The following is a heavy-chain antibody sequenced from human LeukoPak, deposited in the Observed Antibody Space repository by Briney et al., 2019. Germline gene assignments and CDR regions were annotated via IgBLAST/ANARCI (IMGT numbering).Heavy chain of an antibody. CDR2: ISYDGSNK. D-gene: IGHD3-3*01. CDR1: GFTFSSYG. V-gene: IGHV3-30*03. CDR3: ARGSRFGVVGRDAFDI. J-gene: IGHJ3*02. Sequence: PGGSLRLSCAASGFTFSSYGMHWVRQAPGKGLEWVAVISYDGSNKYYADPVKGRFTISRDNAKNSLYLQVNSLRAEDTAVYYCARGSRFGVVGRDAFDIWGQGTVVTVSS.